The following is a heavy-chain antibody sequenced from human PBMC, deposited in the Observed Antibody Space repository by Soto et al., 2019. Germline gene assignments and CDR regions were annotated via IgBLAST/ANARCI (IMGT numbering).Heavy chain of an antibody. J-gene: IGHJ4*02. CDR1: GGSISSGGYY. D-gene: IGHD3-10*01. V-gene: IGHV4-31*03. CDR3: ARVTELLWFGELTRGGFDY. Sequence: QVQLQESGPGLVKPSQTLSLTCTVSGGSISSGGYYWSWIRQHPGKGLEWIRYIYYSGSTYYNPSLKSRVTISVDTSKNQFSLKLSSVTAADTAVYYCARVTELLWFGELTRGGFDYWGQGTLVTVSS. CDR2: IYYSGST.